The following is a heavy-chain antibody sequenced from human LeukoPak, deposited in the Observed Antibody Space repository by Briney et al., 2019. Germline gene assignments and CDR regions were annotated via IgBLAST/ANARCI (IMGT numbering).Heavy chain of an antibody. D-gene: IGHD3-3*01. CDR1: GGSISSGGYY. J-gene: IGHJ4*02. CDR2: IYHSGST. CDR3: ARGSSFLEWSPFDY. Sequence: SETLSLTCTVSGGSISSGGYYWSRIRQPPGKGLEWIGYIYHSGSTYYNPSLKSRVTISVDRSKNQFSLKLSSVTAADTAVYYCARGSSFLEWSPFDYWGQGTLVTVSS. V-gene: IGHV4-30-2*01.